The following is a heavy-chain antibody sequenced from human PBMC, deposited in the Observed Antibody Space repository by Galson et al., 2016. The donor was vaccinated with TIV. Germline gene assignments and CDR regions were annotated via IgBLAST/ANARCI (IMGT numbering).Heavy chain of an antibody. CDR3: ASDRNTAFDTYHYYYGMDV. J-gene: IGHJ6*02. CDR1: GDTISSYV. D-gene: IGHD5-18*01. V-gene: IGHV1-69*13. CDR2: IIPLFRTT. Sequence: SVKVSCKASGDTISSYVFNWVRLAPGQGFEWMGGIIPLFRTTNYAQKFQGRVTITADESTNTAYMELNSLRSGDTAVYYCASDRNTAFDTYHYYYGMDVWGQGTTVTVSS.